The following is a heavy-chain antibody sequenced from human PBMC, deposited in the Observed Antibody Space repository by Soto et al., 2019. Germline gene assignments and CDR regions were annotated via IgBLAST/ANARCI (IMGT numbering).Heavy chain of an antibody. Sequence: ASVKVSCKASGYTFTSYGISWVRQAPGQGLEWMGWISAYNGNTNYAQKLQGRVTMTTDTSTSTAYMELRSLRSDDTAVYYCARDQYGSGSYYQYYYYMDVWGKGTTVTVSS. V-gene: IGHV1-18*01. CDR1: GYTFTSYG. CDR2: ISAYNGNT. D-gene: IGHD3-10*01. CDR3: ARDQYGSGSYYQYYYYMDV. J-gene: IGHJ6*03.